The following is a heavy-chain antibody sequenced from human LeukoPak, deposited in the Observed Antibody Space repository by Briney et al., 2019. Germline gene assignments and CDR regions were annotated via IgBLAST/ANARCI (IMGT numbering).Heavy chain of an antibody. CDR1: GGSISSYY. V-gene: IGHV4-59*01. J-gene: IGHJ3*02. CDR2: IFYSGTT. Sequence: SETLSLTCTVSGGSISSYYWSWIRQPPGKGLEWIGFIFYSGTTNYNPSLKSRVTISVDTSKNQFSLKLSSVTAADTAVYYCARYRAFDIWGQGTMVSVSS. CDR3: ARYRAFDI.